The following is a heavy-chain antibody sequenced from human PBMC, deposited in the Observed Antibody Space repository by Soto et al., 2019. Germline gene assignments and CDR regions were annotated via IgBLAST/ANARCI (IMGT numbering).Heavy chain of an antibody. CDR2: INPNSGGA. V-gene: IGHV1-2*02. CDR1: GYTFTDYY. CDR3: ARGGVLYYDFT. Sequence: QVQLVQSGAEVKKPGASVKVSCKASGYTFTDYYMHWVRQAPGQGLEWLGWINPNSGGADYARKFQGRVTMTRDTSISKAYMELSSLRYDDMAVYYCARGGVLYYDFTWGQGPLVTVSS. J-gene: IGHJ5*02. D-gene: IGHD3-3*01.